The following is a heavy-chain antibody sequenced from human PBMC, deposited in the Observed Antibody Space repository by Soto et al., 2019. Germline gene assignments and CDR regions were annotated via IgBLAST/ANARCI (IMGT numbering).Heavy chain of an antibody. CDR3: ARDNWNGAYYGLDV. CDR2: MSGSGYSI. Sequence: EAQLLESGGGLVQPGESLTLSCVASHFAFNIDAMTWVRQAPGKGLEGVSGMSGSGYSIYYADSVKGRFTITRDKSKKTLYLQMNSLRAEDTAVYWCARDNWNGAYYGLDVWGEGTTVTVSA. J-gene: IGHJ6*04. V-gene: IGHV3-23*01. CDR1: HFAFNIDA. D-gene: IGHD1-20*01.